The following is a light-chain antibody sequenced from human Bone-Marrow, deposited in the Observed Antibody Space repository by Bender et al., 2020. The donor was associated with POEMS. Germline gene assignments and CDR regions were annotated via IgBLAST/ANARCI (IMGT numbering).Light chain of an antibody. Sequence: QSALTQPASVSGSPGQSITISCTGTSSDVGAYKTVSWYQQHPGKAPKLMISEVTKRPSGVPARFSGSKSGSTASLTVSGLQAADEADYYCSSYAGGATNVFGTGTKVTVL. CDR1: SSDVGAYKT. V-gene: IGLV2-8*01. CDR3: SSYAGGATNV. CDR2: EVT. J-gene: IGLJ1*01.